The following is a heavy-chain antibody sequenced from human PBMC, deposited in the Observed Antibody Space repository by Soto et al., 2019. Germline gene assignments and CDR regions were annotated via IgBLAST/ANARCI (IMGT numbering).Heavy chain of an antibody. D-gene: IGHD3-22*01. CDR1: GFIFSPYA. J-gene: IGHJ3*02. CDR2: ITSSGTYM. Sequence: PGGSLGLSCAASGFIFSPYAMNWVRQAPGKGLEWVSSITSSGTYMYYADSVKGRFTISRDNAKNSLYLQMNSLRAEDTAVYYCARGDYYDTSGPFSDAFDIWGQGTMVTXSS. CDR3: ARGDYYDTSGPFSDAFDI. V-gene: IGHV3-21*01.